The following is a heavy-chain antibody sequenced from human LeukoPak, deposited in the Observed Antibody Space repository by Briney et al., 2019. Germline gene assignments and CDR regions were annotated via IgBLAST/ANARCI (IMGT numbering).Heavy chain of an antibody. V-gene: IGHV4-59*01. CDR2: IFYSGST. J-gene: IGHJ4*02. Sequence: SETLSLTCTVSGGSISSYYWSWIRQPLGKGLEWIGYIFYSGSTHYNPSLKSRVTISVDTSKNQFSLKLSSVTAADTAVYYCARDKQPGDYWGQGTLVTVSS. D-gene: IGHD5-18*01. CDR1: GGSISSYY. CDR3: ARDKQPGDY.